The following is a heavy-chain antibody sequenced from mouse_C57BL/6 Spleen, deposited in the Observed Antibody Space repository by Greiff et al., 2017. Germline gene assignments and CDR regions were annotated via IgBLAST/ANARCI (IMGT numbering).Heavy chain of an antibody. V-gene: IGHV5-9-1*02. CDR1: GFTFSSYA. J-gene: IGHJ3*01. CDR2: ISSGGDYI. CDR3: TRGGTGPWFAY. D-gene: IGHD3-3*01. Sequence: EVMLVESGEGLVMPGGSLKLSCAASGFTFSSYAMSWVRQTPEKRLEWVAYISSGGDYIYYADTVKGRFTISRDNARNTLYLQMSSLKSEDTAMYYCTRGGTGPWFAYWGQGTLVTVSA.